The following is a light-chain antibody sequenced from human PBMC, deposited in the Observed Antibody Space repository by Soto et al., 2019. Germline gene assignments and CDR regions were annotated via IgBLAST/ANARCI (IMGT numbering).Light chain of an antibody. CDR1: NSDVGGYNY. V-gene: IGLV2-8*01. CDR2: EVN. CDR3: SPYAGSNWYV. Sequence: SVLNQPPSAYGSPGQSVTISCTGTNSDVGGYNYVSWYQQYPGKAPKLIIYEVNERPSGVPDRFSGSKAGNTASRTVSGLQTADEANYSCSPYAGSNWYVCGTGT. J-gene: IGLJ1*01.